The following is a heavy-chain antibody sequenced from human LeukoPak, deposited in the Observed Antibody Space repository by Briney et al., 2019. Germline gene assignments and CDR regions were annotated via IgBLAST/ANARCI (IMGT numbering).Heavy chain of an antibody. J-gene: IGHJ6*03. CDR1: EFTFVRYA. Sequence: GGSLRLSCAASEFTFVRYAMNWVRQAPGKGLEWVSYISSSSFKIGYADSVKGRFTISRDNSKNSLYLQMDSLRVEDTAVYYRVRDPSYGSSWYYYMDVWGKGTTVTVSS. CDR3: VRDPSYGSSWYYYMDV. D-gene: IGHD6-13*01. V-gene: IGHV3-48*04. CDR2: ISSSSFKI.